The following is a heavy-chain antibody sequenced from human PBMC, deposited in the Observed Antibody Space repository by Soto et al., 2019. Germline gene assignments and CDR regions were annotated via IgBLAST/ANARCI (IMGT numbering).Heavy chain of an antibody. J-gene: IGHJ6*02. V-gene: IGHV1-69*01. CDR2: IIPIFGTA. Sequence: QVQLVQSGAEVQKPGSSVKVSCKASGGTFSSYAISWVRQAPGQGLEWMGGIIPIFGTANYAQKVQGRVTITADESTSTAYMGRSSLRSEDTAVYYCARDLSGYDLGHGMDVWGQGSTVTVSS. D-gene: IGHD5-12*01. CDR3: ARDLSGYDLGHGMDV. CDR1: GGTFSSYA.